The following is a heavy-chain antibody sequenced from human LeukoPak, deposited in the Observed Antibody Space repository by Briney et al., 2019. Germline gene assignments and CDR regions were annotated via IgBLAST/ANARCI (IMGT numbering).Heavy chain of an antibody. V-gene: IGHV3-73*01. Sequence: PGGSLRLSCAASGFSFSGSALHWVRQASGKGLEWLGRVRSKANSYVTVYAASVEGRFIISRDDSKNTAYLQMNSLSTEDTAVYYCTRHTDRCCSGAGCYVNYFYGLDVWGQGTTVTVS. J-gene: IGHJ6*02. D-gene: IGHD2-15*01. CDR2: VRSKANSYVT. CDR1: GFSFSGSA. CDR3: TRHTDRCCSGAGCYVNYFYGLDV.